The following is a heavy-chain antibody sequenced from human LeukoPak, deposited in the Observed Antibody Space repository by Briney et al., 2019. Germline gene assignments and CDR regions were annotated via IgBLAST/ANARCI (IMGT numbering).Heavy chain of an antibody. Sequence: SETLSLTCAVYGGSFSGYYWSWIRQPPGKGLEWIGEINHSRSTNYNPSLKSRVIISLDTSKNQFSLKLSSVTAADTTVYYCARRGYSYGYVGSNWFDPWGQGTLVTVSS. V-gene: IGHV4-34*01. D-gene: IGHD5-18*01. CDR2: INHSRST. CDR3: ARRGYSYGYVGSNWFDP. CDR1: GGSFSGYY. J-gene: IGHJ5*02.